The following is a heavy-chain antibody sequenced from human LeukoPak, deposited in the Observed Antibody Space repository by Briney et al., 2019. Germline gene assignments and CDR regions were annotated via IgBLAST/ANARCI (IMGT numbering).Heavy chain of an antibody. Sequence: GGSPRLSCEASGFRFSSNWMSWVRLAPGKGLEWVANIKEDGTETYYVDSVKGRFTISRDNAKNSLYLQMNSLRVEDTAVYYCAKEGRSLQTYWGQGTLVTVSS. CDR1: GFRFSSNW. J-gene: IGHJ4*02. CDR3: AKEGRSLQTY. V-gene: IGHV3-7*03. CDR2: IKEDGTET. D-gene: IGHD5-24*01.